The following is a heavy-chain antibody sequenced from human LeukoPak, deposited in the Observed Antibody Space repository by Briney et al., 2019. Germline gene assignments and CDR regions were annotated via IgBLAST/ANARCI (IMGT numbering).Heavy chain of an antibody. CDR3: ARHGEYSYGEFDY. CDR1: GGSISSSSYY. CDR2: IYYSGST. Sequence: PSETLSLTCTVSGGSISSSSYYWGWIRQPPGKGLEWIGTIYYSGSTYYNPSLKSRVTISVDTSKNQFSLKLSSVTAADTAVYYCARHGEYSYGEFDYWGQGTLVTASS. J-gene: IGHJ4*02. V-gene: IGHV4-39*01. D-gene: IGHD5-18*01.